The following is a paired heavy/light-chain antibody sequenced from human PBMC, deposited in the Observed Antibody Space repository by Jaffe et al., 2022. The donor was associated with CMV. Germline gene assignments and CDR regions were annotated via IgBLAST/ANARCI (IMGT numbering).Heavy chain of an antibody. D-gene: IGHD5-18*01. Sequence: QVRLEESGGDLVKPGGSLRLSCVASGFSFSDWSMTWIRQAPGKGLEWISYITRPAARPGGTYYADSVKGRFTISRDNAKNSLYLQMNTLRVEDTAIYYCARVHDTAMGTIRYFVSWGQGTLVTVSS. CDR2: ITRPAARPGGT. CDR3: ARVHDTAMGTIRYFVS. CDR1: GFSFSDWS. V-gene: IGHV3-11*01. J-gene: IGHJ4*02.
Light chain of an antibody. CDR3: MQTLQTPIT. CDR1: QSLLHQNRNDY. Sequence: DIVMTQSPLSLPVTPGEPASISCRSSQSLLHQNRNDYLDWYLQKPGQSPQILIYSGSNRASGVPDRFSGSGSGTDFTLKISRVEAEDVGVYYCMQTLQTPITFGQGTRLEIK. CDR2: SGS. J-gene: IGKJ5*01. V-gene: IGKV2-28*01.